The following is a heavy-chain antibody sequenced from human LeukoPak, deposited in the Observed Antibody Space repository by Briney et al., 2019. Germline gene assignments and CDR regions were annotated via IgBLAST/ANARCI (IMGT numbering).Heavy chain of an antibody. CDR1: GGSISSISSNNYH. Sequence: SQTLSLTCIVSGGSISSISSNNYHWGWIRQPPGTGLEWIGSIYYSWSTYYNPSLKSRLTISVDTSKNQFSLKLSSVTAADTALYYCAREMGVVTAHGIDVWGQGTTVTVSS. CDR2: IYYSWST. D-gene: IGHD4-23*01. V-gene: IGHV4-39*02. J-gene: IGHJ6*02. CDR3: AREMGVVTAHGIDV.